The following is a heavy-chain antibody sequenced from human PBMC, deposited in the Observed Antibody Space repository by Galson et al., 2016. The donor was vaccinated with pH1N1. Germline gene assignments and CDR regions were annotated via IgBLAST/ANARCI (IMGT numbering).Heavy chain of an antibody. CDR3: ARGPQIVVVEAATPGWFDS. CDR2: FNAVNGNT. CDR1: GYTFTSYV. J-gene: IGHJ5*01. V-gene: IGHV1-3*01. Sequence: SVKVSCKASGYTFTSYVIHWARQAPGQRLEWMGWFNAVNGNTKYSQKFQDRVTITTDTSASTAYMELSSLRSDDTALYYCARGPQIVVVEAATPGWFDSWGQGTQVTVSS. D-gene: IGHD2-15*01.